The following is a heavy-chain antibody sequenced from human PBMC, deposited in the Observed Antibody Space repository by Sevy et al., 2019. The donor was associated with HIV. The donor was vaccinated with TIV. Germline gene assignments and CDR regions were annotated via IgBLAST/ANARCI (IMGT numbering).Heavy chain of an antibody. CDR2: ISYDGSVK. CDR1: GFSFNGYA. D-gene: IGHD3-16*02. Sequence: GGSLRLSCAASGFSFNGYAMYWVRQAPGKGLEWLAVISYDGSVKYYTESVKGRFTISRDNTKNTLFLQLNSLRPEDTAVYYCVREGRNYEYVWGTYHSGFRAQGTLVTVSS. V-gene: IGHV3-30*04. J-gene: IGHJ4*02. CDR3: VREGRNYEYVWGTYHSGF.